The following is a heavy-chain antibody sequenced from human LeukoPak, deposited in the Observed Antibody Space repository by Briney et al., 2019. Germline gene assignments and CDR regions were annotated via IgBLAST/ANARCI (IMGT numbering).Heavy chain of an antibody. J-gene: IGHJ4*02. D-gene: IGHD4-17*01. CDR2: IYTSGST. CDR1: GGSISSYY. V-gene: IGHV4-4*07. CDR3: ASADYGDYVFDY. Sequence: SETLSLTCTVSGGSISSYYWSWIRQPAGKGLGWIGRIYTSGSTNYNPSLKSRVTMSVDTSKNQFSLKLSSVTAADTAVYYCASADYGDYVFDYWGQGTLVTVSS.